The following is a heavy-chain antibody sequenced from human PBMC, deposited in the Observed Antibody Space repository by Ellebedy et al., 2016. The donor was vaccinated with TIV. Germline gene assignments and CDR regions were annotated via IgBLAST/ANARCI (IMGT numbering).Heavy chain of an antibody. V-gene: IGHV3-33*01. J-gene: IGHJ4*02. CDR2: IWYAGTTK. D-gene: IGHD6-13*01. CDR1: GFNFSRSA. CDR3: ARTPYRSSWYLPDHDF. Sequence: PGGSLRLSCATSGFNFSRSAMHRVRQAPGKGLDWVAAIWYAGTTKYYGDSVKGRFTISRDNSKNTLSLQMNSLRIEDTAVYYCARTPYRSSWYLPDHDFWGQGTLVTVSS.